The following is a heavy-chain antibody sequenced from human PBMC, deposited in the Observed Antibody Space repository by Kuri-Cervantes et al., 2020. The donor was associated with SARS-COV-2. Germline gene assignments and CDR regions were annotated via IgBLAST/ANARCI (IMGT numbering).Heavy chain of an antibody. CDR3: ARTDYATLLDI. CDR1: GCTISSYY. CDR2: IYYSGST. D-gene: IGHD4/OR15-4a*01. J-gene: IGHJ3*02. Sequence: SETLSLTCTVSGCTISSYYWSWIRQPPGKGLEWIGYIYYSGSTNYNHSIKSRVTISVDTSKNQFSLKLSTVTAAYTAVYYCARTDYATLLDIWGQGTMVTVSS. V-gene: IGHV4-59*01.